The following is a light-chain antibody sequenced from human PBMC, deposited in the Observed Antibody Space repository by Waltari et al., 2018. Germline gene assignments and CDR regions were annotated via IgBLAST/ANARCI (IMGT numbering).Light chain of an antibody. V-gene: IGKV4-1*01. CDR1: QTISYSSNNKNY. CDR3: QQYYSVPLT. CDR2: WAS. J-gene: IGKJ1*01. Sequence: DIVMTQSPDSLAVSLGERATINCKSSQTISYSSNNKNYLAWYQKNPGQPPRLLISWASSRESGVPDRFSGSGSGTDFTLTISSLQVEDVAIYYCQQYYSVPLTFGQGTKVGIK.